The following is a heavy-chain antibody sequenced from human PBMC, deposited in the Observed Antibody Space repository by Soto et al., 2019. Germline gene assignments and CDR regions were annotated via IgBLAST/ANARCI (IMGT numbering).Heavy chain of an antibody. CDR1: GFTFSSYG. CDR3: AKDRGALRWSEEHYYFDY. J-gene: IGHJ4*02. D-gene: IGHD4-17*01. V-gene: IGHV3-30*18. CDR2: ILYDGSKK. Sequence: LRLSCAASGFTFSSYGMHWVRQAPGKGLEWVAVILYDGSKKYYADSMKGRFTISRDNSRNTLYLQMNSLRAEDTALYYCAKDRGALRWSEEHYYFDYWGQGTLVTVSS.